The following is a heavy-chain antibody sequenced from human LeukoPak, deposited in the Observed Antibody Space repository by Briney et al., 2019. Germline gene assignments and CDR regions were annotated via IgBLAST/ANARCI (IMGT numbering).Heavy chain of an antibody. CDR3: ATTKHRQLVVVPATRPYYYYYMDV. D-gene: IGHD2-2*01. Sequence: ASVKVSCKVSGYTLTELSMHWVRQAPGKGLEWMGWINPNSGGTNYAQKFQGRVTLTRDTSISTAYMEMSRLRSDDTAVYYCATTKHRQLVVVPATRPYYYYYMDVWGKGTTVTISS. CDR1: GYTLTELS. V-gene: IGHV1-2*02. CDR2: INPNSGGT. J-gene: IGHJ6*03.